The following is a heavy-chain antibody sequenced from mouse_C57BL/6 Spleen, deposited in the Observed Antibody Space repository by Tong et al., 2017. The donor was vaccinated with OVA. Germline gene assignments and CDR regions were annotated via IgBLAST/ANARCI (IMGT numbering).Heavy chain of an antibody. V-gene: IGHV5-6*01. CDR3: ARQDYGSHYFDY. CDR2: ISSGGSYT. D-gene: IGHD1-1*01. J-gene: IGHJ2*01. Sequence: EVQLQESGGDLVKPGGSLKLSCAASGFTFSSYGMSWVRQTPDKRLEWVATISSGGSYTYYPDSVKGRFTISRDNAKNTLYLQMSSLKSEDTAMYYCARQDYGSHYFDYWGQGTTLTVSS. CDR1: GFTFSSYG.